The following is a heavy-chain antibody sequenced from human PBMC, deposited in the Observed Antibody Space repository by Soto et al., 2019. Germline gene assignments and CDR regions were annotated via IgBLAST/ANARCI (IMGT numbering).Heavy chain of an antibody. D-gene: IGHD3-3*01. V-gene: IGHV3-9*01. CDR3: AKDLISVSPFGVVFWFDP. CDR1: GFTFDDYA. Sequence: EVQLVESGGGLVQPGRSLRLSCAASGFTFDDYAMHWVRQAPGKGLEWVSGISWNSGSIGYADSVKGRFTISRDNAKNSLYLQMNSLRAEDTALYYCAKDLISVSPFGVVFWFDPWGQGTLVTVSS. CDR2: ISWNSGSI. J-gene: IGHJ5*02.